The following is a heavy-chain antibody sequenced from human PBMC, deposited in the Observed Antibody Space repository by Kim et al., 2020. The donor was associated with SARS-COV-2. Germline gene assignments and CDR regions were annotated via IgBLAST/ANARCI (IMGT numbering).Heavy chain of an antibody. CDR1: GFTFSSYS. D-gene: IGHD2-15*01. J-gene: IGHJ4*02. Sequence: GGSLRLSCAASGFTFSSYSMNWVRQAPGKGLEWVSSISSSSSYIYYADSVKGRFTISRDNAKNSLYLQMNSLRAGDTAVYYCARDEGLGGIVATRGFDYWGQGTLVTVSS. CDR2: ISSSSSYI. V-gene: IGHV3-21*01. CDR3: ARDEGLGGIVATRGFDY.